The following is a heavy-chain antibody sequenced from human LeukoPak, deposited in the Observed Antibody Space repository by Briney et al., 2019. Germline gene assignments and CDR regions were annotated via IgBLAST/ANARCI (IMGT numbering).Heavy chain of an antibody. D-gene: IGHD3-10*01. J-gene: IGHJ5*02. CDR1: GFTFKDYG. Sequence: GGSLRLSCAAAGFTFKDYGMTWVRNSPGKGLEWVAGINAGDGGKYYADSVNGRFTTSRDNDENTLSLLMENVRGEDTAVYYCAKVGYGSGTYSWFDPWGQGTRVIVS. CDR2: INAGDGGK. V-gene: IGHV3-23*01. CDR3: AKVGYGSGTYSWFDP.